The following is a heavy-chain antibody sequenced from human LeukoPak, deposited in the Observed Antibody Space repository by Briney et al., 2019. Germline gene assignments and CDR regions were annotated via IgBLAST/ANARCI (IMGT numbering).Heavy chain of an antibody. J-gene: IGHJ4*02. Sequence: GGSLRLSCTASGFTFGDYAMSWVRQAPGKGLEWVGFIRSKAYGGTTEYAASVKGRFTISRDDSKSIAYLQMNSLITEDTAVYYCTRSYFDSPLNWGQGTLVTVSS. CDR1: GFTFGDYA. D-gene: IGHD3-9*01. V-gene: IGHV3-49*04. CDR3: TRSYFDSPLN. CDR2: IRSKAYGGTT.